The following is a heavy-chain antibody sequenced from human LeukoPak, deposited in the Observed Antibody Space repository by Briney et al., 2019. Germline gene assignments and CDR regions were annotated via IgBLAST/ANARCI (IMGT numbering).Heavy chain of an antibody. D-gene: IGHD4-23*01. CDR2: ITSSGSTI. J-gene: IGHJ4*02. Sequence: PGGSLRLSCAASGFTFSSYEMNWVRQAPGKGREWVSYITSSGSTIYYADSVKGRFTISRDNAKNSLYLQMNSLRAEDTAVYYCAAGLRWFAYWGQGTVVTVSS. CDR1: GFTFSSYE. V-gene: IGHV3-48*03. CDR3: AAGLRWFAY.